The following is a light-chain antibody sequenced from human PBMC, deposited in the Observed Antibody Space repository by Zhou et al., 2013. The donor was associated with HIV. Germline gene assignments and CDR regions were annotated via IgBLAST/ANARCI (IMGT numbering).Light chain of an antibody. V-gene: IGKV1-39*01. J-gene: IGKJ2*01. Sequence: DIQMTQSPSSLSASVGDRVTISCRASQSIDGYLNWYQQRPGKAPKLLIYTASNLQSGVPSRFSGSGSGTDFTLTISSLQPEDFATYYCQQSYSTPYTFGQGTKLEIK. CDR1: QSIDGY. CDR3: QQSYSTPYT. CDR2: TAS.